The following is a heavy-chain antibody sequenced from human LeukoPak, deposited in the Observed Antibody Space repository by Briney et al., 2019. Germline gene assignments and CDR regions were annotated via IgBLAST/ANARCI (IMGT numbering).Heavy chain of an antibody. CDR2: INHSGST. CDR1: GGSFSGYY. Sequence: SETLSPTCAVYGGSFSGYYWSWIRQPPGKGLEWIGEINHSGSTNYNPSLKSRVTISVDTSKNQFSLKLSSVTAADTAVYYCARLREVIITVNYYYYMDVWGKGTTVTVSS. V-gene: IGHV4-34*01. CDR3: ARLREVIITVNYYYYMDV. J-gene: IGHJ6*03. D-gene: IGHD3-3*01.